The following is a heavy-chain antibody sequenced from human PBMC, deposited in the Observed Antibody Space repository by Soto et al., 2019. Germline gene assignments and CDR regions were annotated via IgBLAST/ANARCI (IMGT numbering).Heavy chain of an antibody. V-gene: IGHV1-2*04. CDR2: INPNSGGT. Sequence: ALVKFYCKASGYTFTGYYMHWVRQAPGQGLEWMGWINPNSGGTNYAQKFQGWVTMTRDTSISTAYMELSRLRSDDTAVYYCAKGSTVFAFDIWGQGTMVTVSS. CDR1: GYTFTGYY. D-gene: IGHD4-17*01. CDR3: AKGSTVFAFDI. J-gene: IGHJ3*02.